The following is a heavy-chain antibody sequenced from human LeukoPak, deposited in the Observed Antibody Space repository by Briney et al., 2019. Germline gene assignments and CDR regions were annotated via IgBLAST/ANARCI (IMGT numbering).Heavy chain of an antibody. D-gene: IGHD5-18*01. Sequence: GGSLRLSCAASGFTFSDNYMTWVRQAPGKGLEWLSYISGNGGVIQYADSVKGRFTISRDNAKNLLYLQMNSLRAEDTAVYYCARSHGYLYYYYMDVWGKGTTVTVSS. J-gene: IGHJ6*03. CDR3: ARSHGYLYYYYMDV. CDR1: GFTFSDNY. V-gene: IGHV3-11*04. CDR2: ISGNGGVI.